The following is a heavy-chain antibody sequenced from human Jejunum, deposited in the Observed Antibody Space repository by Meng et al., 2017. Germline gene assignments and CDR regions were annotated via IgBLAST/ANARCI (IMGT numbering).Heavy chain of an antibody. CDR1: GGSISSSDW. CDR3: AREWSGSFRHFDY. CDR2: IHHSGST. J-gene: IGHJ4*02. D-gene: IGHD3-16*02. V-gene: IGHV4-4*02. Sequence: QVPLQESGPGLLKPSGTLSLPCGVSGGSISSSDWWSWVRQPPGKGLEWIGEIHHSGSTNYNPSLKSRVTISVDKSKNQFSLKLSSVTAADTAVYYCAREWSGSFRHFDYWGQGTLVTVSS.